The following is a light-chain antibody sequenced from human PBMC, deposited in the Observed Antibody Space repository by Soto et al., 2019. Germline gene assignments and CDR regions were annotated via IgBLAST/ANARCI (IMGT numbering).Light chain of an antibody. Sequence: QSALTQPPSASGSPGQSVTISCTGTPSDVGGSNSVSWYQQPPGKAPNLMIYDVNKRPSGVPDRFSGSKSGNTASLTVSGLQAADEAYYFCSSYAPSDVVFGGGTKVTVL. J-gene: IGLJ2*01. CDR2: DVN. CDR1: PSDVGGSNS. V-gene: IGLV2-8*01. CDR3: SSYAPSDVV.